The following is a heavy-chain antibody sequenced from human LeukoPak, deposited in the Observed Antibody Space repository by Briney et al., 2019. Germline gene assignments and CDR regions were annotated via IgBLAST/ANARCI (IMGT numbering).Heavy chain of an antibody. V-gene: IGHV3-30*02. CDR1: GFTFSGYG. CDR2: IQYDGSNK. Sequence: PGGSLRLSCAASGFTFSGYGMHWVRQAPGKGLEWVAFIQYDGSNKYYADSVKGRFTISRDNSKNTLYLQMNSLRAEDTAVYYCTREPVYNWFDPWGQGTLVTVSS. D-gene: IGHD1-14*01. J-gene: IGHJ5*02. CDR3: TREPVYNWFDP.